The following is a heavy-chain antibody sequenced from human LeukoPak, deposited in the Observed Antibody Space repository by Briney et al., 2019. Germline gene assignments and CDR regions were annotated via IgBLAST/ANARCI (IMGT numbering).Heavy chain of an antibody. CDR1: GGSISSYY. Sequence: PSETLSLTCTVSGGSISSYYWSSIRQPPGKGLEWIGYIYYSGSTNYNPSLKSRVTISVDTSKNQFSLKLSSVTAADTAVYYCARDLRFPDYYGMDVWGQGTTVTVSS. CDR3: ARDLRFPDYYGMDV. D-gene: IGHD5/OR15-5a*01. CDR2: IYYSGST. V-gene: IGHV4-59*01. J-gene: IGHJ6*02.